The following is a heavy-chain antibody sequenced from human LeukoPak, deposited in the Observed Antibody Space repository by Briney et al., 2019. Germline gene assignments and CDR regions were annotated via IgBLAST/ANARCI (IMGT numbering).Heavy chain of an antibody. D-gene: IGHD6-13*01. CDR1: GGSFSGYY. CDR2: INHSGST. J-gene: IGHJ2*01. V-gene: IGHV4-34*01. Sequence: SETLSLTCAVYGGSFSGYYWSWIRQPPGKGLEWIGEINHSGSTNYNPSLQSRVTISVDTSKHQFYLKLSSVTAADTAVYYCARGRPYSSSWYFDLWGRGTLVTVSS. CDR3: ARGRPYSSSWYFDL.